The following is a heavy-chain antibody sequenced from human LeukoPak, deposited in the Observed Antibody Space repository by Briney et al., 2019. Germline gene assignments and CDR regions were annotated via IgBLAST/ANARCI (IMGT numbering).Heavy chain of an antibody. V-gene: IGHV4-34*01. CDR3: ARGRVGAPGWYFDL. D-gene: IGHD1-26*01. J-gene: IGHJ2*01. Sequence: SETLSLTCAVYGGSFSGYYWSWIRQPPGKGLEWVGEINHSGSTNYNPSLKSRVTISVDTSKNQFSLKLSSVTAADTAVYYCARGRVGAPGWYFDLWGRGTLVTVSS. CDR2: INHSGST. CDR1: GGSFSGYY.